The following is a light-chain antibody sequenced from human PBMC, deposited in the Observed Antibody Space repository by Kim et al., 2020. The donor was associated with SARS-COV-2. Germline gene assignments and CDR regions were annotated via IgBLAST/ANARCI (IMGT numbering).Light chain of an antibody. V-gene: IGKV3D-11*01. Sequence: GERPTLSARASQGVGNSLARFQQKPGQAPRLLIFGTSNRATGIPARSSGSGSGTGFTLTISSLEPEDFAVYYCQQRYNWPLTFGGGTKVDIK. CDR1: QGVGNS. CDR3: QQRYNWPLT. J-gene: IGKJ4*01. CDR2: GTS.